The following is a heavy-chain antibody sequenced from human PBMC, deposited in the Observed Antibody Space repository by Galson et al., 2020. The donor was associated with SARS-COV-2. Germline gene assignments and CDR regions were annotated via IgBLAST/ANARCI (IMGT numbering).Heavy chain of an antibody. D-gene: IGHD6-13*01. V-gene: IGHV1-69*06. J-gene: IGHJ5*02. CDR2: IIPIFGTA. Sequence: VKLSCKASGGTFSSYAISWVRQAPGQGLEWMGRIIPIFGTANYTQKFQGRVTITADKSTSTAYMELSSLRSEDTAVYYCAREPLSSTGYSSSWYEGGPWFDPGGQGTLVTVSS. CDR1: GGTFSSYA. CDR3: AREPLSSTGYSSSWYEGGPWFDP.